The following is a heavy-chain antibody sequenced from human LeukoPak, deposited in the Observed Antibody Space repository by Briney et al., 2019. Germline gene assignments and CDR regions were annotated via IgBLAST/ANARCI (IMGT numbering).Heavy chain of an antibody. Sequence: PPETLSVTCGVPGGSISSTHYWTWVRQPPGKGLEWTGEVNLQGNTTYNPSLMGRVAISVDMSENHISPQLTYVTAADTAVYYCAREGGPYRPLDYSGQGTLVTVSS. V-gene: IGHV4-4*03. J-gene: IGHJ4*02. CDR3: AREGGPYRPLDY. CDR1: GGSISSTHY. CDR2: VNLQGNT.